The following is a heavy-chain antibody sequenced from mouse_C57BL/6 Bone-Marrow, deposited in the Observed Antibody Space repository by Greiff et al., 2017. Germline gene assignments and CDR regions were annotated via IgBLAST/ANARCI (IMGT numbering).Heavy chain of an antibody. CDR3: ASLITTVVAPYAMDC. CDR1: GYTFTSYC. CDR2: INPSGGYT. D-gene: IGHD1-1*01. V-gene: IGHV1-7*01. J-gene: IGHJ4*01. Sequence: VQLQQSGADLAKPGASVKLSCKASGYTFTSYCMHWVNQRPGQGLEWIGYINPSGGYTKYNQKFKDKATLTADKSSSTAYMQLRSLTYEDSAVYYCASLITTVVAPYAMDCWGQGTSVTVSS.